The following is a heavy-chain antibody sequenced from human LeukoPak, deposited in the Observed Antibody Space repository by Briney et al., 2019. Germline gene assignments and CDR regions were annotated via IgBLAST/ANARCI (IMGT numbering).Heavy chain of an antibody. Sequence: SETLSLTCTVSGGSINSYYWGWIRRPPGKALEWIASIYYSGSTYHNPSLKSRVTISIDMSKNHFSLKLTSVTAADTAVYYCARHWNDRGGILDYWGQGTLVTVFS. D-gene: IGHD1-1*01. CDR3: ARHWNDRGGILDY. J-gene: IGHJ4*02. V-gene: IGHV4-39*01. CDR2: IYYSGST. CDR1: GGSINSYY.